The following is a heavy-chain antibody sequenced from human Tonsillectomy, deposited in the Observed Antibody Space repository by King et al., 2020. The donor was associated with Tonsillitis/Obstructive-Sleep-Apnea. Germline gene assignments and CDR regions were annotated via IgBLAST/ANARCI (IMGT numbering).Heavy chain of an antibody. CDR2: ISWNSGSI. J-gene: IGHJ4*02. CDR1: GFTFDDYA. CDR3: AKDGGVAGGLDYFDY. V-gene: IGHV3-9*01. D-gene: IGHD6-19*01. Sequence: VQLVESGGGLVQPGRSLRLSCAASGFTFDDYAMHWVRQAPGKGLEWVSGISWNSGSIGYADSVKGRFTISRDNAKNSLYLRMNSLRAEDTALYYCAKDGGVAGGLDYFDYWGQGTLVTVSS.